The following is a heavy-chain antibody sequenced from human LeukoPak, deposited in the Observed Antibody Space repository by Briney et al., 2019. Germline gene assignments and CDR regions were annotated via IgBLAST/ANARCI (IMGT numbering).Heavy chain of an antibody. CDR2: IRYDGSNK. D-gene: IGHD3-16*02. CDR3: AKESKYLMITFGGVID. J-gene: IGHJ4*02. CDR1: GFTFSSYG. V-gene: IGHV3-30*02. Sequence: GGSLRLSCAASGFTFSSYGMHWVRQAPGKGLEWVAFIRYDGSNKYYADSVKGRFTISRDNSKNTLYLQMNSLRAEDTAVYYCAKESKYLMITFGGVIDWGQGTLVTVSS.